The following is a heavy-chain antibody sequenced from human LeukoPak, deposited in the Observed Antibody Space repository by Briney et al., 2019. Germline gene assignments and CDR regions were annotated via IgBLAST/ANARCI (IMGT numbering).Heavy chain of an antibody. D-gene: IGHD6-19*01. CDR2: IYHSGST. V-gene: IGHV4-38-2*02. CDR1: GYSISSGYY. Sequence: PSETLSLTCAVSGYSISSGYYWGWIRQPPGKGLEWIGSIYHSGSTYYSPSLKGRVTISVDTSKNQFSLKLSSVTAADPAVYYCAREGEQWLVLYWGQGTLVTVSS. CDR3: AREGEQWLVLY. J-gene: IGHJ4*02.